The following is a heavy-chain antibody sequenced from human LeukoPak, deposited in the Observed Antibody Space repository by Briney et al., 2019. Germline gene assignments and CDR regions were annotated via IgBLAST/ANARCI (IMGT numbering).Heavy chain of an antibody. J-gene: IGHJ4*02. D-gene: IGHD3-22*01. Sequence: GGSLRLSCAASGFTFSSYWMSWVRQALGKGLEWVANMNQDGSEKYYLDSVKGRFTISRDNAKSSLYLQMNSLRADDTAVYYCARDRALYDSRRGYYYTEDDYWGQGTLVTVSS. CDR2: MNQDGSEK. CDR3: ARDRALYDSRRGYYYTEDDY. V-gene: IGHV3-7*01. CDR1: GFTFSSYW.